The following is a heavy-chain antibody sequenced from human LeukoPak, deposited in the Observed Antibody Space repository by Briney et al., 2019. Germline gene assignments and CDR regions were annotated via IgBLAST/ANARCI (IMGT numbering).Heavy chain of an antibody. J-gene: IGHJ4*02. CDR2: ISSSSSYI. D-gene: IGHD6-13*01. CDR3: AKDPLAAAGYYFDS. Sequence: GGSLRLSCAASGFTFSSYSMNWVRQAPGKGLEWVSSISSSSSYIYYADSVKGRFTISRDNAKNSLYLQMNSLRAEDTAVYYCAKDPLAAAGYYFDSWGQGTLVTVSS. CDR1: GFTFSSYS. V-gene: IGHV3-21*01.